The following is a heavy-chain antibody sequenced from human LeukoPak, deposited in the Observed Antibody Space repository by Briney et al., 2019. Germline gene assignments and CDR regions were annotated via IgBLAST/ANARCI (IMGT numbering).Heavy chain of an antibody. Sequence: GASVKVSCKASGYTFTSYYMHWVRQAPGQGLEWMGGIIPIFGTANYAQKFQGRVTITADESTSTAYMELSSLRSEDTAVYYCARSPSSWTRYYYYYMDVWGKGTTVTVSS. V-gene: IGHV1-69*13. D-gene: IGHD6-13*01. CDR3: ARSPSSWTRYYYYYMDV. J-gene: IGHJ6*03. CDR2: IIPIFGTA. CDR1: GYTFTSYY.